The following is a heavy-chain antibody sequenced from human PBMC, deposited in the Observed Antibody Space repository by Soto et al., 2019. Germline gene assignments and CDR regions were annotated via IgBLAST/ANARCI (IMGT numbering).Heavy chain of an antibody. CDR3: ARAPGNERLDY. V-gene: IGHV4-31*01. CDR2: IYHSGDT. CDR1: GAYVNTGGYY. Sequence: QVQLQESGPGLVKPSQTLSLTCTVSGAYVNTGGYYWSWVRQYPGKGLEWIGYIYHSGDTYYNPALKSLLTISVDTSKNHSSLSLSSVTVAATAVYYCARAPGNERLDYWGQGTLVIVSS. J-gene: IGHJ4*02. D-gene: IGHD1-1*01.